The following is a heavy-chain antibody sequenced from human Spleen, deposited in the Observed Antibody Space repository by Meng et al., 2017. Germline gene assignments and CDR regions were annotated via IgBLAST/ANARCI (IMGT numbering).Heavy chain of an antibody. CDR3: ARVTVHPYSSGSDAFDI. CDR1: GFTFSSYE. CDR2: ISSSGSTI. D-gene: IGHD6-19*01. J-gene: IGHJ3*02. V-gene: IGHV3-48*03. Sequence: GGSLRLSCAASGFTFSSYEMNWVRQAPGKGLEWVSYISSSGSTIYYADSVKGGFTISRDNAKNSLYLQMNSLRAEDTAVYYCARVTVHPYSSGSDAFDIWGQGTMVTVSS.